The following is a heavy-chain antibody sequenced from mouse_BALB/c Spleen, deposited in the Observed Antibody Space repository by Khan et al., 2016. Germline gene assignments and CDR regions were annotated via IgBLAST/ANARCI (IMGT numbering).Heavy chain of an antibody. CDR3: ARSGSVSYYTLDY. V-gene: IGHV1-81*01. D-gene: IGHD3-1*01. CDR2: IYPGSNNI. Sequence: QVQLQQSGPELVKPGASVNMSCKASGYTFTDYVIGWVKQRTGQGLEWIGEIYPGSNNIYYNEKFKDKATLTADKSSSTAYMQLSSLTSEDSAVYFCARSGSVSYYTLDYWGQGASVTVSS. CDR1: GYTFTDYV. J-gene: IGHJ4*01.